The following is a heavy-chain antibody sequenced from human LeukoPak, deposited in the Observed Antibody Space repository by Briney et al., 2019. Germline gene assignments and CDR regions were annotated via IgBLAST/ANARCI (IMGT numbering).Heavy chain of an antibody. J-gene: IGHJ6*03. D-gene: IGHD7-27*01. Sequence: GRSLRLSCAASGFTFSSYSMNWVRQAPGKGLEWVSYISSSSSTIYYADSVKGRFTISRDNAKNSLYLQMNSLRAEDTAVYYCARLGTRTPMDVWGKGTTVTVSS. CDR1: GFTFSSYS. V-gene: IGHV3-48*04. CDR2: ISSSSSTI. CDR3: ARLGTRTPMDV.